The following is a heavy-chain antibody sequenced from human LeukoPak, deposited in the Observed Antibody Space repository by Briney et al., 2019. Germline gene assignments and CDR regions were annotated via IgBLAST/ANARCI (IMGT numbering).Heavy chain of an antibody. CDR3: ASQSATDTDAFDI. CDR2: INPNTGGT. V-gene: IGHV1-2*02. D-gene: IGHD6-13*01. Sequence: ASVKVSCKASGSTFTGYYMHWVRQAPGQGLEWMGWINPNTGGTNYAQKFQGRVTMTRDTSISTAYMELSRLRSDDTALYYCASQSATDTDAFDIWGQGTMVTVSP. J-gene: IGHJ3*02. CDR1: GSTFTGYY.